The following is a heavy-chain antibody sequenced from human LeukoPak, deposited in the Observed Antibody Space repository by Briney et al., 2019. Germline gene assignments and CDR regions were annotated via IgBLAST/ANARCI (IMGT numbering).Heavy chain of an antibody. CDR1: GFTFSSNA. Sequence: GGSLRLSCAASGFTFSSNAMSWVRQAPGKGLEWVSVITGNGGRTYYADSVKGRFTISRDNPKNTLSLQMNSLRAEDTAVYYCAKDAVAPGSLGDYFDYWGQGTLVTVSS. J-gene: IGHJ4*02. CDR2: ITGNGGRT. V-gene: IGHV3-23*01. D-gene: IGHD1-26*01. CDR3: AKDAVAPGSLGDYFDY.